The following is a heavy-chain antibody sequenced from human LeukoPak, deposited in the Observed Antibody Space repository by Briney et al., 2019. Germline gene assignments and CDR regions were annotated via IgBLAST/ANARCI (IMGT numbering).Heavy chain of an antibody. CDR1: GYSFASYW. D-gene: IGHD2-2*01. CDR2: IFPDDSDT. CDR3: ARLGYCSTTSCSGGDY. Sequence: GESLKISCKTSGYSFASYWIGWVRQMPGKGLEGMGIIFPDDSDTRYSPSFEGQVTISVDKSFSTTYLQWASLKASDTAMYYCARLGYCSTTSCSGGDYWGQGTLVTVSS. V-gene: IGHV5-51*01. J-gene: IGHJ4*02.